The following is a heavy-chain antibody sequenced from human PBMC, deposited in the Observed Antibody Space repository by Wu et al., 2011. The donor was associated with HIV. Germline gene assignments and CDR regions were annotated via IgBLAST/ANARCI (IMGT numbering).Heavy chain of an antibody. CDR3: ARNTDSVATSLYSLGV. D-gene: IGHD5-12*01. CDR2: SILSLEH. J-gene: IGHJ6*02. V-gene: IGHV1-69*05. Sequence: GQGLEWMEESILSLEHKTRTKFQDRVTFTTDESKTTAYMELSSLRSEDTAVYYCARNTDSVATSLYSLGVWGHGTTVTVSS.